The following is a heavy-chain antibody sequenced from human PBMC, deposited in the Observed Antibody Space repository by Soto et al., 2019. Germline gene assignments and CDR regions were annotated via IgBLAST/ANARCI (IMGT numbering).Heavy chain of an antibody. J-gene: IGHJ5*02. V-gene: IGHV1-8*01. D-gene: IGHD6-19*01. CDR2: MNPNSGNT. CDR1: GYTFTSYD. CDR3: ASSSHSVPGTGNWFDP. Sequence: ASVKVSCKASGYTFTSYDINWVRQATGQGLEWMGWMNPNSGNTGYAQKFQGRVTMTRNTSISTAYMELSSLRSEDTAVYYCASSSHSVPGTGNWFDPWGQGTLVTVSS.